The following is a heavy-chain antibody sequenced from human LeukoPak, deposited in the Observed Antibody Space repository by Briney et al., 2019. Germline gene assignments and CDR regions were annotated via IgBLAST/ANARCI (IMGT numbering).Heavy chain of an antibody. J-gene: IGHJ5*02. Sequence: GASVKISCKGSGYSFTSYWIAWVRQMPGKGLEWMGIIFPGDSDSRYSPSFQGQVTISADKSTSTAYLHWSSLKASDSAIYYCARHKDFGSHSDHWGQGTLVTVSS. CDR2: IFPGDSDS. D-gene: IGHD2-15*01. V-gene: IGHV5-51*01. CDR1: GYSFTSYW. CDR3: ARHKDFGSHSDH.